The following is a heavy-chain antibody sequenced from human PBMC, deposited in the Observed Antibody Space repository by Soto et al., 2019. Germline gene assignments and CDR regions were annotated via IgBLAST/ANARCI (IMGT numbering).Heavy chain of an antibody. Sequence: SVKVSCKASGFTFTSSAVQWVRQARGQRLEWIGWIVVGSGNTNYAQKFQERVTITRDMSTSTAYMELSSLRSEDTAVYYCAAYRGYSYGYDYWGQGTLVTVSS. CDR3: AAYRGYSYGYDY. V-gene: IGHV1-58*01. CDR1: GFTFTSSA. D-gene: IGHD5-18*01. J-gene: IGHJ4*02. CDR2: IVVGSGNT.